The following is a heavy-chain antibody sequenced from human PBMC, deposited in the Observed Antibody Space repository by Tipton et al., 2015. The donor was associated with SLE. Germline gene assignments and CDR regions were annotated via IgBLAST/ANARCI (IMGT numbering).Heavy chain of an antibody. CDR2: INSDGSST. Sequence: GSLRLSCAASGFTFSSYWMHWVRQAPGKGLVWVSRINSDGSSTSYADSVKGRFTISRDNSKNTLYLQMNSLRAEDTAVYYCAKEANYYDSSGFHRYFDYWGQGTLVTVSS. D-gene: IGHD3-22*01. V-gene: IGHV3-74*01. J-gene: IGHJ4*02. CDR1: GFTFSSYW. CDR3: AKEANYYDSSGFHRYFDY.